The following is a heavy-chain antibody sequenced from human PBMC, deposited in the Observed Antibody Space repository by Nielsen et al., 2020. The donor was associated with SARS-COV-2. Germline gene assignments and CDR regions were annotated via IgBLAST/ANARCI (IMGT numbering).Heavy chain of an antibody. CDR1: GGTFSSYA. Sequence: SVKVSCKASGGTFSSYAISWVRQAPGQGLEWMGGIIPIFGTANYAQKFQGRVTITADESTSTAYMELSSLRSEDMAVYYCARITLVDTAMVAPLPSYYYYYMDVWGKGTTVTVSS. CDR3: ARITLVDTAMVAPLPSYYYYYMDV. J-gene: IGHJ6*03. V-gene: IGHV1-69*13. D-gene: IGHD5-18*01. CDR2: IIPIFGTA.